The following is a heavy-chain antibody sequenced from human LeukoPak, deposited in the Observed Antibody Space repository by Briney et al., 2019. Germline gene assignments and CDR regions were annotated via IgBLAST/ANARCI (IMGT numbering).Heavy chain of an antibody. J-gene: IGHJ3*02. V-gene: IGHV3-74*03. CDR2: IKSDGSIT. CDR3: ARRIVGATDEAFDI. D-gene: IGHD1-26*01. CDR1: GFSFSFYW. Sequence: GGSLRLSCAASGFSFSFYWMHWVRQAPGKGPVWVSRIKSDGSITEYADSVKGRFTISRDNAKNSLFLQMNSLRADDTAVYYCARRIVGATDEAFDIWGQGTMVTVSS.